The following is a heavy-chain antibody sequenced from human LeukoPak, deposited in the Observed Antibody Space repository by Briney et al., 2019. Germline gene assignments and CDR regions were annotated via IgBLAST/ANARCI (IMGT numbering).Heavy chain of an antibody. CDR1: GSMYNYY. J-gene: IGHJ4*02. D-gene: IGHD3-10*01. CDR3: ARDKYGSGSLDY. V-gene: IGHV4-59*01. CDR2: IYFSGST. Sequence: SETLSLTCTVSGSMYNYYWSWIRQPPGKGLEWIGYIYFSGSTNYNPSLKSRVTISVDTSKNQFSLKLSSVIAADTAVYYCARDKYGSGSLDYWGQGALVTVSS.